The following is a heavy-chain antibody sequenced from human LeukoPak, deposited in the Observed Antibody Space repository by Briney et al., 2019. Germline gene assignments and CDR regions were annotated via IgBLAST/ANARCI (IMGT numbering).Heavy chain of an antibody. CDR2: INHSGST. V-gene: IGHV4-34*01. CDR1: GGSFSGYC. D-gene: IGHD2-21*02. J-gene: IGHJ2*01. CDR3: ARGGHIVVVTATFRGWYFDL. Sequence: PSETLSLTCAVYGGSFSGYCWSWIRQPPGKGLEWIGEINHSGSTNYNPSLKSRVTISVDTSKNQFSLKLSSVTAADTAVYYCARGGHIVVVTATFRGWYFDLWGRGTLVTVSS.